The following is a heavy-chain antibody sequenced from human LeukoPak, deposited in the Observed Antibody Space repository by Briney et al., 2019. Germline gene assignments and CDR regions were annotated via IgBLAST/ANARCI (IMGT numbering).Heavy chain of an antibody. CDR2: IYTSGST. Sequence: SETLSLTCTVSGGSISSGSCYWSWIRQPAGKGLEWIGLIYTSGSTNYNPSLKSRVTISVDTSKNQFSLKLSSVTAADTAVYYCAREPFLHSDLVVPAAMSVDVWGKGTTVTVSS. D-gene: IGHD2-2*01. V-gene: IGHV4-61*02. J-gene: IGHJ6*04. CDR3: AREPFLHSDLVVPAAMSVDV. CDR1: GGSISSGSCY.